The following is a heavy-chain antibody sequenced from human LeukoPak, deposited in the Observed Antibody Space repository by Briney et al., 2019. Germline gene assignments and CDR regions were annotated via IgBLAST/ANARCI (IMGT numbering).Heavy chain of an antibody. J-gene: IGHJ6*03. D-gene: IGHD3-3*01. Sequence: SETLSLTCTVYGGSISTYYWSWIRQPPGKGLEWIGYIYYSGSTNYNPSLKSRVTISVDTSKNQFSLKLTSVTAADTAVYYCARGVGTYYDFWSGYQDYMDVWGKGTTVTVSS. CDR2: IYYSGST. V-gene: IGHV4-59*01. CDR3: ARGVGTYYDFWSGYQDYMDV. CDR1: GGSISTYY.